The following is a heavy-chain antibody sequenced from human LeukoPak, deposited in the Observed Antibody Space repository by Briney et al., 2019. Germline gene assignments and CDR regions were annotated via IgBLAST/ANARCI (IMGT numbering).Heavy chain of an antibody. Sequence: GGSLRLSCAASGFTFSSYWMHWVRQAPGKGLVWVSRINTDGSSTSYADSVKGRFTISRDNAKNTLYLQMNSLRAEDTAVYYCARPFGVGSLYNWFDPWGQGTLVTVSS. D-gene: IGHD3-3*01. J-gene: IGHJ5*02. CDR2: INTDGSST. V-gene: IGHV3-74*01. CDR3: ARPFGVGSLYNWFDP. CDR1: GFTFSSYW.